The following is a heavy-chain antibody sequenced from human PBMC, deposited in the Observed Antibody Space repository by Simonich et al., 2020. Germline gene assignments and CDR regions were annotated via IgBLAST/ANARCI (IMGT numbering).Heavy chain of an antibody. D-gene: IGHD5-12*01. CDR1: GYTFTGYY. V-gene: IGHV1-2*02. J-gene: IGHJ4*02. CDR2: INPNSGGT. Sequence: QVQLVQSGAEVKKPGASVKVSCKASGYTFTGYYMHWVRQAPGQGLEWMGWINPNSGGTNNAQKFQGRVTMTRETSISTAYMELSRLRSDDTAVYYCASSKLATIDYWGQGTLVTVSS. CDR3: ASSKLATIDY.